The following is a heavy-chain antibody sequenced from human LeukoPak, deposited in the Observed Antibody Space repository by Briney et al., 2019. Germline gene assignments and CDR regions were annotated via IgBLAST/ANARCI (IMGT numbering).Heavy chain of an antibody. CDR2: INSDGSSA. Sequence: GGSLRLSCAASGFTFSSYWMHWVRQAPGKGLVWVSRINSDGSSASYADSVKGRFTISRDNAKNTLYLQMNSLRAEDSATYYCVREGFYFFDFWGQGTLVTVSS. V-gene: IGHV3-74*01. J-gene: IGHJ4*01. CDR3: VREGFYFFDF. CDR1: GFTFSSYW.